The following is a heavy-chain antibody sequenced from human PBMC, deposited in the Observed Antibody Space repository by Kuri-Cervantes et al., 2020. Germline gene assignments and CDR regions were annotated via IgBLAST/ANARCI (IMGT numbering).Heavy chain of an antibody. CDR2: INPHSGAT. J-gene: IGHJ4*02. CDR1: GYSFASFY. CDR3: AREGTRYCGGDCYPSGESEFDY. V-gene: IGHV1-2*04. Sequence: ASVKVSCKASGYSFASFYIHWVRQAPGQGLEWVGWINPHSGATDYAQKFQGLVTMTRDTSTSTAYMELRSLRSDDTAVYYCAREGTRYCGGDCYPSGESEFDYWGQGTLVTVSS. D-gene: IGHD2-21*02.